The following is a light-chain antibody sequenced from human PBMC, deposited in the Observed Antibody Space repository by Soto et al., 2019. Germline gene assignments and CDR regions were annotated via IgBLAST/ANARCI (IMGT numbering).Light chain of an antibody. J-gene: IGKJ5*01. CDR2: TAS. CDR1: QGISSY. V-gene: IGKV1-9*01. CDR3: QQRNSYPIT. Sequence: DIQMTQSPSTLSASVGDRVTITCRASQGISSYLAWYQQKPGKAPNLLIHTASTLQSGVPSRFSGSGSGTEVTLTISSLQPEDFATYYCQQRNSYPITFGQGTRLEIK.